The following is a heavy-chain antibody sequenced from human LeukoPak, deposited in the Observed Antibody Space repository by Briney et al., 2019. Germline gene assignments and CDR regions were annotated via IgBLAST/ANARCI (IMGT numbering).Heavy chain of an antibody. Sequence: NPSETLSLTCALSGGSITDYYYNWVRQPPGKGLEWIGEIYHSGSTNYNPSLKSRVTISVDKSKNQFSLKLSSVTAADTAVYYCARVGYSSSWFLYYFDYWGQGTLVTVSS. D-gene: IGHD6-13*01. CDR3: ARVGYSSSWFLYYFDY. V-gene: IGHV4-34*01. CDR2: IYHSGST. CDR1: GGSITDYY. J-gene: IGHJ4*02.